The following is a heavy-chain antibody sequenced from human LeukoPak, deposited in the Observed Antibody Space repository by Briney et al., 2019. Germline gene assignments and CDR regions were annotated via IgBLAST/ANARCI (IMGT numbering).Heavy chain of an antibody. V-gene: IGHV1-18*01. CDR3: SADSSGYYPLY. Sequence: ASVKVSXKVSGYTFTSYGISWVRQAPGQGLEWMGWISAYNGNTNYAQKLQGRVTMTTDTSTSTAYMELRSLRSDDTAVYYCSADSSGYYPLYWGQGTLVTVSS. J-gene: IGHJ4*02. D-gene: IGHD3-22*01. CDR1: GYTFTSYG. CDR2: ISAYNGNT.